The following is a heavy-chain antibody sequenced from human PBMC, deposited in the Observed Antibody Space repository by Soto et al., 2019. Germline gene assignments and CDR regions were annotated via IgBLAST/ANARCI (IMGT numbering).Heavy chain of an antibody. V-gene: IGHV1-69*13. J-gene: IGHJ4*02. Sequence: ASVEVSRQASGGTFRSYSISWGRQAPGQGLEWMGGIIPIFGTANYAQKFQGRVTITADGSTSTAYMELSSLRSEDTAVYYCARDGSGSGYYYWGQGTLVTVSS. D-gene: IGHD3-22*01. CDR2: IIPIFGTA. CDR1: GGTFRSYS. CDR3: ARDGSGSGYYY.